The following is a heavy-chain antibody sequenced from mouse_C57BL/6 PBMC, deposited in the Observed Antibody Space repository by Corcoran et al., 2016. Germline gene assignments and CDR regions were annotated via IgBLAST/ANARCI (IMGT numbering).Heavy chain of an antibody. CDR2: IDPEDGET. CDR3: ASPLSRGDY. CDR1: GFNIKNTF. Sequence: EVQLQQSVAELVRPGASVKLSCITSGFNIKNTFMHWVKQRTEQGLEWIGRIDPEDGETKYAPKFQGKATITADTSSNTAYLQLSSLTSEDTAVYYCASPLSRGDYWGQGTSVTVSS. V-gene: IGHV14-2*01. J-gene: IGHJ4*01. D-gene: IGHD1-1*01.